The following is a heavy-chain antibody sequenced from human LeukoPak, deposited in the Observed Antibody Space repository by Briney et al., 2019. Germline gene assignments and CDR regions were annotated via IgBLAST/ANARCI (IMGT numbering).Heavy chain of an antibody. CDR2: ISGTGGST. D-gene: IGHD1-20*01. CDR1: GFTFSTYA. V-gene: IGHV3-23*01. Sequence: PGGSLRLSCAASGFTFSTYAMTWVRQAPGKGLEWVSLISGTGGSTYYADSVKGRFTISRDNSKNTLYLQMNSLRAEDTAVYYCAKDLGNWNDWSYYFDYWGQGTLVTVSS. J-gene: IGHJ4*02. CDR3: AKDLGNWNDWSYYFDY.